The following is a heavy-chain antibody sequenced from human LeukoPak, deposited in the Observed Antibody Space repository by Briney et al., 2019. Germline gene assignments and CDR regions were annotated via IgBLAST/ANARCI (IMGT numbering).Heavy chain of an antibody. V-gene: IGHV3-23*01. CDR2: ISGSGGST. CDR3: ASRRHPIEVLWWNPVDY. D-gene: IGHD2-21*01. CDR1: GFTFSSYA. J-gene: IGHJ4*02. Sequence: GGSLRLSCAASGFTFSSYAMSWVRQAPGKGLEWVSAISGSGGSTYYADSVKGRFTISRVNSKNTLYLQMNSLRAEDTAVYYCASRRHPIEVLWWNPVDYWGQGTLVTVSS.